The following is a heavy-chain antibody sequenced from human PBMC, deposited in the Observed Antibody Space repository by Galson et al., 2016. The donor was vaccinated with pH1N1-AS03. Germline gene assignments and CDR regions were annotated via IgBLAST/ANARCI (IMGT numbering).Heavy chain of an antibody. D-gene: IGHD3-16*02. CDR2: VHYSGTT. CDR3: ASAGYHTPGYHY. J-gene: IGHJ4*02. V-gene: IGHV4-4*01. CDR1: GGSMTSPDW. Sequence: ETLSLTCAVSGGSMTSPDWWTWVRPPPGKGLEWIGEVHYSGTTSYNPSLNSRVTMSIDKSNNQFSLNLGSVTAADTAVYFCASAGYHTPGYHYWGQGALVTVSS.